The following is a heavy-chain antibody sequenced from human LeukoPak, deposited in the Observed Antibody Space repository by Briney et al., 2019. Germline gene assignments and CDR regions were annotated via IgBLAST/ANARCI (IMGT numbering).Heavy chain of an antibody. D-gene: IGHD3-9*01. CDR2: IYYSGST. V-gene: IGHV4-59*12. J-gene: IGHJ1*01. CDR3: ATGPYYDILTGYYFNEYFQH. CDR1: GGSISSYY. Sequence: SETLSLTCPVSGGSISSYYWSWIRQPPGKGLEWIGYIYYSGSTYYKPSLKSRVTISVDTSQNPFSPKLSSVTATDTAVYYCATGPYYDILTGYYFNEYFQHWGQGTLVTVSS.